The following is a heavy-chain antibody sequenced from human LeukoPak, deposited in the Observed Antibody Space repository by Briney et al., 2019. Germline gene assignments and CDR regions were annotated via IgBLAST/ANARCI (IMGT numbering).Heavy chain of an antibody. Sequence: GRSLRLPCAASGFTFSSYAMHWVRQAPGKGLEWVAVISYDGSNKYYADSVKGRFTISRDSSKNTLYLQMNSLRAEDTAVYYCASPPSPATYGPVDYWGQGTLVTVSS. CDR1: GFTFSSYA. CDR2: ISYDGSNK. J-gene: IGHJ4*02. V-gene: IGHV3-30-3*01. D-gene: IGHD3-16*01. CDR3: ASPPSPATYGPVDY.